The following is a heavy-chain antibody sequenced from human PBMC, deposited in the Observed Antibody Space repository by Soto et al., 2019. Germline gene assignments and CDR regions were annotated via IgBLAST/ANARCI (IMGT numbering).Heavy chain of an antibody. J-gene: IGHJ5*02. CDR3: ARGQSYGSSWYWFDP. CDR2: IGTAGDT. V-gene: IGHV3-13*01. D-gene: IGHD6-13*01. Sequence: EVQLLESGGGLVQPGGSLRLSCAASGFTFSSYAMSWVRQAPGKGLEWVSAIGTAGDTYYPGSVKGRFTISRENAKNSLYLQMNSLRAGDTAVYYCARGQSYGSSWYWFDPWGQGTLVTVSS. CDR1: GFTFSSYA.